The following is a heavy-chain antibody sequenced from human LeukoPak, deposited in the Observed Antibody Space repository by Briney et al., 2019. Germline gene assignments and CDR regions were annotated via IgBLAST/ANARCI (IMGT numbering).Heavy chain of an antibody. V-gene: IGHV4-59*08. CDR2: INYSGST. Sequence: SETLSLTCTVSAGTISSYYWGWIRQPPGKGLEWIGYINYSGSTNYKPSLKSRVTIAVGTSKNQFSLKLSSVTAADTAVYYCARGVSSGSDYWGQGTLVTVSS. J-gene: IGHJ4*02. D-gene: IGHD3-10*01. CDR3: ARGVSSGSDY. CDR1: AGTISSYY.